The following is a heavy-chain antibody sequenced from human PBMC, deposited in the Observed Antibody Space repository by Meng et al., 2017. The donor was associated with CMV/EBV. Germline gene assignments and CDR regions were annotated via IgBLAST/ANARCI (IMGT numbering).Heavy chain of an antibody. D-gene: IGHD2-21*02. CDR1: GGSISSGAYS. Sequence: QLQLQGRGPGLWKPSQTLSLTCTVAGGSISSGAYSWSWIRQPPGKGLEWIGYIYYSGSTYYNPSLKSRVTISVDTSKNQFSLKLSSVTAADTAVYYCAREGDNPFDYWGQGTLVTVSS. J-gene: IGHJ4*02. CDR2: IYYSGST. V-gene: IGHV4-30-4*08. CDR3: AREGDNPFDY.